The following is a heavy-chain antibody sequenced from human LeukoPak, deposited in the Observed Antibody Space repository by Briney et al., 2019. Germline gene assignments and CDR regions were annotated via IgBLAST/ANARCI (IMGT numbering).Heavy chain of an antibody. V-gene: IGHV1-69*01. CDR2: IIPIFGTA. CDR1: GGTFSSYA. D-gene: IGHD6-19*01. CDR3: ARAGIAVRKGYYYYGMDV. Sequence: SVKVSCKASGGTFSSYAISWVRQAPGQGLEWMGGIIPIFGTANYAQKFQGRVTITADESTSTAYMELSSLRSEDTAVYYCARAGIAVRKGYYYYGMDVWGQGTTVTVSS. J-gene: IGHJ6*02.